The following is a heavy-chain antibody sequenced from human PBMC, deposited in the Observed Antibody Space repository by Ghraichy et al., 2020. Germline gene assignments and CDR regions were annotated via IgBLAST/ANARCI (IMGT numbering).Heavy chain of an antibody. J-gene: IGHJ4*02. CDR2: ISAYNGNT. D-gene: IGHD3-22*01. CDR1: GYTFTSYG. V-gene: IGHV1-18*04. Sequence: ASVKVSCKASGYTFTSYGISWVRQAPGQGLEWMGWISAYNGNTNYAQKLQGRVTMTTDTSTSTAYMELRSLRSDDTAVYYCARVGMYYYDSSGYYYTPFEYWGQGTLVTVSS. CDR3: ARVGMYYYDSSGYYYTPFEY.